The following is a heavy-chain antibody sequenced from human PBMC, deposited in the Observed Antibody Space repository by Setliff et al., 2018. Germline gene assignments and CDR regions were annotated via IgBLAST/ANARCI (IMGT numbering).Heavy chain of an antibody. CDR1: GGSFSTYY. V-gene: IGHV4-34*01. D-gene: IGHD6-13*01. CDR3: ARDPLSRIAAAGGYTYGNWFDP. CDR2: IYHSGST. J-gene: IGHJ5*02. Sequence: SETLSLTCAVYGGSFSTYYRIWIRQPPGKGLEWIGEIYHSGSTYYNPSLKSRVTISVDTSKNQFSLKLSSVTAADTAVYYCARDPLSRIAAAGGYTYGNWFDPWGQGTLVTVSS.